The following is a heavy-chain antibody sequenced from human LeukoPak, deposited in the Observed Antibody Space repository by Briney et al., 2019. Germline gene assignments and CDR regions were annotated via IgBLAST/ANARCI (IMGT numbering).Heavy chain of an antibody. Sequence: ASVKVSCKASGYTFTSYDINWVRQAPGQGLEWMGWINPNSGGTNYAQKFQGRVTMTRDTSISTAYMELSRLRSDDTAVYYCVREHDGSPAGVDYWGQGTLVTVSS. V-gene: IGHV1-2*02. D-gene: IGHD5-24*01. CDR3: VREHDGSPAGVDY. CDR1: GYTFTSYD. CDR2: INPNSGGT. J-gene: IGHJ4*02.